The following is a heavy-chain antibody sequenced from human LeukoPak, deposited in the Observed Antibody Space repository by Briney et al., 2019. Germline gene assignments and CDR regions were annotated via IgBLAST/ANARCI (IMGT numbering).Heavy chain of an antibody. CDR2: ISWNSGSI. CDR1: GFTFDDYA. V-gene: IGHV3-9*01. Sequence: GGSLRLSCAASGFTFDDYAMHWVRQAPGKGLEWVSGISWNSGSIGYADSVKGRFTISRDNAKNSLYLQMNSLRAEDTALYYCAKDNGDSSHFDYWGQGTLVTVSS. D-gene: IGHD6-13*01. J-gene: IGHJ4*02. CDR3: AKDNGDSSHFDY.